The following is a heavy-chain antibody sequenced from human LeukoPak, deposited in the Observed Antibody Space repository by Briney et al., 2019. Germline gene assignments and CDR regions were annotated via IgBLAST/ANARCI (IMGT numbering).Heavy chain of an antibody. Sequence: GRSLRLSCAASGFTFSNYAMHWVRQAPGKGLEWVAIVSHDGRNQYYAESVKGRFTISRDSSKNMVSLQMNSLRAGDSALYYCGRDPSARVTIDFWGQGTLVTVSS. D-gene: IGHD5-24*01. CDR3: GRDPSARVTIDF. CDR2: VSHDGRNQ. J-gene: IGHJ4*02. CDR1: GFTFSNYA. V-gene: IGHV3-30*04.